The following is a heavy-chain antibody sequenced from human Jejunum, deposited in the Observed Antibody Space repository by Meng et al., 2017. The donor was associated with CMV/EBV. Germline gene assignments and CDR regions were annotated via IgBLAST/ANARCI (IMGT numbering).Heavy chain of an antibody. CDR2: IDNRGST. V-gene: IGHV4-59*06. CDR1: AGSISGYY. Sequence: QVQLQESGPGLVKSSETLSLTCFVSAGSISGYYWSWIRQPAGKGLEYIGYIDNRGSTYYNPSLKSRVTMSMDTSKNQFSLKLTSVTAADTAVYYCARGYSSGWNYFHYWGQGTLVTVSS. CDR3: ARGYSSGWNYFHY. D-gene: IGHD6-19*01. J-gene: IGHJ4*02.